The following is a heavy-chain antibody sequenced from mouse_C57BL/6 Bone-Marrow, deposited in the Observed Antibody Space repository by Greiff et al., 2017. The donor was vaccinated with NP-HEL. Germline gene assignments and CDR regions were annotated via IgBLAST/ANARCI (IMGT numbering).Heavy chain of an antibody. Sequence: VQLQQSGAELVRPGASVTLSCKASGYTFTDYEMHWVKQTPVHGLEWIGAIDPETGGTAYNQKFKGKAILTADKSSSTAYMELRSLTSEDSAVYYCTRPVRDFDYWGQGTTLTVSS. CDR1: GYTFTDYE. CDR2: IDPETGGT. J-gene: IGHJ2*01. D-gene: IGHD1-1*01. CDR3: TRPVRDFDY. V-gene: IGHV1-15*01.